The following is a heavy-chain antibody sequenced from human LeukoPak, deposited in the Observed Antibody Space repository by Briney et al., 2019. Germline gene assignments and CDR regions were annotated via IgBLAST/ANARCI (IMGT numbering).Heavy chain of an antibody. CDR2: IKQDGSEK. D-gene: IGHD1-7*01. CDR1: GFTFSSYW. Sequence: RTGGSLRLSCAASGFTFSSYWMSWVRQAPGKGLEWVANIKQDGSEKYYVDSVKGRFTISRDNAKNSLYLQMNSLRAEDTAVYYCAKRNYHYYYYGMDVWGQGTTVTVSS. J-gene: IGHJ6*02. V-gene: IGHV3-7*03. CDR3: AKRNYHYYYYGMDV.